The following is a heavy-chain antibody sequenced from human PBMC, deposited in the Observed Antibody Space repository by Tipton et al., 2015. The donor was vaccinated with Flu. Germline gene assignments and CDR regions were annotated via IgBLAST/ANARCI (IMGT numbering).Heavy chain of an antibody. J-gene: IGHJ6*02. CDR1: GGSISHGGAY. CDR3: ARGPLPDSNWYNGMDV. D-gene: IGHD6-13*01. CDR2: IYYSGST. Sequence: TLSLTCTVSGGSISHGGAYWSWVRQRPGKGLEWIGGIYYSGSTYYNPFLQSRLTISVDTSKSQFSLRLNAVSAADTAVYFCARGPLPDSNWYNGMDVWGQGTTVTVSS. V-gene: IGHV4-31*03.